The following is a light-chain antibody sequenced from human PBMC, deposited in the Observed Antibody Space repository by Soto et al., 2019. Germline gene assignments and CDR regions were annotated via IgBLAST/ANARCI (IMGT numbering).Light chain of an antibody. V-gene: IGLV2-8*01. CDR1: SSDVGGYNY. CDR3: CSYASRDTYV. Sequence: QSALTQPPSASGSPGQSVAISCTGTSSDVGGYNYVSWYQQHPGKAPKLMIYEVNKRPSGVPDRFSGSKSGNTASLTVSGLQAEDEADYYCCSYASRDTYVFGTGTKVTVL. CDR2: EVN. J-gene: IGLJ1*01.